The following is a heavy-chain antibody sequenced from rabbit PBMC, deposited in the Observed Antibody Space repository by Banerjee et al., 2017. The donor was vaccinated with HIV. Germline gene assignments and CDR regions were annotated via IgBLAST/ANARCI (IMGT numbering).Heavy chain of an antibody. CDR3: ARGGYAGVSYAFNL. D-gene: IGHD8-1*01. CDR1: GFSFSSSND. J-gene: IGHJ4*01. CDR2: IYTSSSGST. V-gene: IGHV1S40*01. Sequence: QSLEESGGDLVKPGASLTLTCTASGFSFSSSNDMCWVRQAPGKGLEWIACIYTSSSGSTYYASWAKGRFTISKTSSTTVTLQMTSLTAADTATYFCARGGYAGVSYAFNLWGPGPGHRL.